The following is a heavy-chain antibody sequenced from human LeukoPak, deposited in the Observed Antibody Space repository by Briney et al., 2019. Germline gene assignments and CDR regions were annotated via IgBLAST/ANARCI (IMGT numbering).Heavy chain of an antibody. V-gene: IGHV1-69*13. D-gene: IGHD2-15*01. CDR3: ATNHGYSGRQRHYYYYGMDV. Sequence: SVKVSCKASGGTFSSYAISWVRQAPGQGLEWMGGIIPIFGTANYAQKFQGRVTITADESTSTAYMELSSLRSEDTAVYYCATNHGYSGRQRHYYYYGMDVWGKGTTVTVSS. CDR1: GGTFSSYA. J-gene: IGHJ6*04. CDR2: IIPIFGTA.